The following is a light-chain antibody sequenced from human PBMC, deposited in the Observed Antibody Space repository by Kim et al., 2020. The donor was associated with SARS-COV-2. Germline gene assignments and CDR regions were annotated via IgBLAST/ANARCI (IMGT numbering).Light chain of an antibody. J-gene: IGKJ2*01. V-gene: IGKV1D-13*01. Sequence: SASVGDRVTNTCRASQGISSALAWYQQKPGKAPKLLIDDASNLESGVPSRFSGSGSGTDFTLTISSLQPEDVATYYCQQFDNYPHTFGQGTKLEI. CDR3: QQFDNYPHT. CDR1: QGISSA. CDR2: DAS.